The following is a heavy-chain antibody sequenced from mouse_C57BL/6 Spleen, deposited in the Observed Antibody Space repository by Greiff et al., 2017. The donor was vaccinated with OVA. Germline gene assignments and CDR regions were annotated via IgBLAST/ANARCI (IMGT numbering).Heavy chain of an antibody. CDR3: ARCGYYRKSAMDY. CDR1: GYSITSGYY. J-gene: IGHJ4*01. CDR2: ISYDGSN. Sequence: DVKLQESGPGLVKPSQSLSLTCSVTGYSITSGYYWNWIRQFPGNKLEWMGYISYDGSNNYNPSLKNRISITRDTSKNQFFLKLNSVTTEDTATYYCARCGYYRKSAMDYWGQGTSVTVSS. V-gene: IGHV3-6*01. D-gene: IGHD2-3*01.